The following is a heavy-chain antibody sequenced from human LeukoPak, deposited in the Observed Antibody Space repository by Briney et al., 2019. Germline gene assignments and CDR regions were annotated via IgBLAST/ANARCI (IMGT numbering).Heavy chain of an antibody. J-gene: IGHJ4*02. Sequence: SETLSLTCTVSGGSISSYYWSWIRQPPGKGLEWIGYIHYSGRTNYNPSLKSRVTISVDTSKNQFSLKLSSVTAADTAVYYCARVDIVATKTFDYWGQGTLVTVSS. V-gene: IGHV4-59*12. CDR2: IHYSGRT. CDR3: ARVDIVATKTFDY. CDR1: GGSISSYY. D-gene: IGHD5-12*01.